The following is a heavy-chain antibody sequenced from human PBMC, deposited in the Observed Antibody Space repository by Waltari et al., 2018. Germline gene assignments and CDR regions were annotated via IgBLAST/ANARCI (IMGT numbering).Heavy chain of an antibody. Sequence: QVQLQESGPGLVKPSQTLSLTCTVSGGSISSGDYYWSWIRQPPGKGLEWIGYIYYSGSTYYNPSRNMRVTISVDTAKYPVSLKLSSVTAADTAVYYCASEAIVPGEAYWGQGTLVTVSS. D-gene: IGHD4-17*01. CDR3: ASEAIVPGEAY. V-gene: IGHV4-30-4*08. CDR2: IYYSGST. J-gene: IGHJ4*02. CDR1: GGSISSGDYY.